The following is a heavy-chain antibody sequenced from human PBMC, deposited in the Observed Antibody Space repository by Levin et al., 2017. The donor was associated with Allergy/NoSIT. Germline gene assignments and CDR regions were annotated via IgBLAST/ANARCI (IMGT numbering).Heavy chain of an antibody. CDR2: MSYDGTNK. CDR3: AGPYSSGWSLPLDY. J-gene: IGHJ4*02. V-gene: IGHV3-30*04. D-gene: IGHD6-19*01. Sequence: GSLRLSCAASGFTFSSYTMHWVRQAPGKGLEWVAVMSYDGTNKYYADSVRGRFTISRDNSKNTLYLQMNSLRVEDTAVYYCAGPYSSGWSLPLDYWGQGTLVTVSS. CDR1: GFTFSSYT.